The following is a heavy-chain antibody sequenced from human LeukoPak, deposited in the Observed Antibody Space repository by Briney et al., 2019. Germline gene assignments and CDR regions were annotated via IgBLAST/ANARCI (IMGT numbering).Heavy chain of an antibody. V-gene: IGHV3-66*01. J-gene: IGHJ6*03. D-gene: IGHD6-13*01. CDR2: IYSGGST. Sequence: GGSLRLSCAASGFTVSSNYMSWVRQAPGKGLEWVSVIYSGGSTYYADSVKGRFTISRDNSKNTLYLQMNSLRAEDTAVYYCARVIAAAVYHYYYYYMDVWGKGTTVTISS. CDR1: GFTVSSNY. CDR3: ARVIAAAVYHYYYYYMDV.